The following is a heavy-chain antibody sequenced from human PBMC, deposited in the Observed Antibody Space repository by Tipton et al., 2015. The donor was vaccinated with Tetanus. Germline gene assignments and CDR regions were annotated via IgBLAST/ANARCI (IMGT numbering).Heavy chain of an antibody. CDR3: ARVRPSYYYMDV. CDR2: IHSSSSYI. Sequence: SLRLSCAASGFAFSTYSMNWVRQAPGKGLEWVSSIHSSSSYIYYADSVRGRFTISRDNARKSLYLQINSLRAEDTAVYYCARVRPSYYYMDVWGKGTTVTVSS. V-gene: IGHV3-21*01. J-gene: IGHJ6*03. CDR1: GFAFSTYS. D-gene: IGHD3-10*01.